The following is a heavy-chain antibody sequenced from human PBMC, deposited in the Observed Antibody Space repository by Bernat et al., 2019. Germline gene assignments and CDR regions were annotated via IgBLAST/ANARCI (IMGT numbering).Heavy chain of an antibody. CDR1: GFTFSNYW. J-gene: IGHJ4*02. D-gene: IGHD3-10*01. V-gene: IGHV3-7*03. CDR3: SRLTRGETVSY. Sequence: EVQLVESGGGLVQPGGALETPCAASGFTFSNYWVTWVRQAPRKGLGLVANMNQDGRERNYVDSVRGRFTISRDNAENSLYLQMNSLRAEDTAVYYCSRLTRGETVSYWGQGTLVTVSS. CDR2: MNQDGRER.